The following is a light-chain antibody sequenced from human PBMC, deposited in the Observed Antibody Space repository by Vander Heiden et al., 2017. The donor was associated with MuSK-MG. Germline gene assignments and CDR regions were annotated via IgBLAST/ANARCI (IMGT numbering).Light chain of an antibody. CDR3: ATWDDSLNGVI. CDR2: SDD. CDR1: SSNIGSNT. J-gene: IGLJ2*01. Sequence: QSVLTQPPSASGTPAQRVTISCSGSSSNIGSNTVNWYQQLPGTAPKLLIYSDDQRPSGVPDRFSASKSGTSASLAISGLQSEDEADYSCATWDDSLNGVIFGGGTKVTVL. V-gene: IGLV1-44*01.